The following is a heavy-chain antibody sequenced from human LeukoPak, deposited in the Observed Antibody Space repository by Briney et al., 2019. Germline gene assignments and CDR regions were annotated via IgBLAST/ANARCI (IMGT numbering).Heavy chain of an antibody. D-gene: IGHD5-12*01. J-gene: IGHJ4*02. CDR3: AKGYSGYDS. CDR1: GFTFSSYA. CDR2: ISGSGDGT. V-gene: IGHV3-23*01. Sequence: PGGSLRLSCEASGFTFSSYALTWVSHAPRKGLEWVSAISGSGDGTYYADSVKGRFTISRDNSKNTLYLQTNSLRAEDTAVYYCAKGYSGYDSWGQGTLVTVSS.